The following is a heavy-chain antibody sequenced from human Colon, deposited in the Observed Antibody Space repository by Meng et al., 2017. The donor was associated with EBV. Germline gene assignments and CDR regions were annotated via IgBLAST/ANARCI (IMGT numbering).Heavy chain of an antibody. CDR2: IYHSGST. CDR3: ARGGYYSFDY. J-gene: IGHJ4*02. Sequence: QFPLQASCPGLVQPPDPLSLPSAALGGSIISVSWCTSVRQSPGTALEWIGEIYHSGSTNYNPSLKSRVTISVDKSKNQFSLKLTSVTAADTAVYYCARGGYYSFDYWGQRTLVTVSS. CDR1: GGSIISVSW. V-gene: IGHV4-4*03. D-gene: IGHD5-18*01.